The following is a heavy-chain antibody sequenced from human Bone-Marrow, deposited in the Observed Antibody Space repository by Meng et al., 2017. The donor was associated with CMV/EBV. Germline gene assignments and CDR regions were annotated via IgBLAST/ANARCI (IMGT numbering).Heavy chain of an antibody. CDR3: ARDLGAAAGSYYYYGMDV. V-gene: IGHV1-2*02. CDR1: GYTFTGYY. Sequence: ASVKVSCKASGYTFTGYYMHWVRQGPGQGLEWMGWMNPNSGGTNYAQKFQGRVTMTRDTSISTAFMELRRLRSDDTAVYYCARDLGAAAGSYYYYGMDVWGQGTTVTVSS. D-gene: IGHD6-13*01. CDR2: MNPNSGGT. J-gene: IGHJ6*02.